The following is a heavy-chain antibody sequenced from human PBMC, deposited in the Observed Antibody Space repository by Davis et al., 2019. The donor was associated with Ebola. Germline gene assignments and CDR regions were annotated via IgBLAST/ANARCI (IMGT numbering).Heavy chain of an antibody. CDR1: GGSFSGYY. CDR3: ARAPRGQQRGRWFDP. V-gene: IGHV4-34*01. Sequence: MPSETLSLTCAVYGGSFSGYYWSWIRQPPGKGLEWIGEINHSGSTNYNPSLKSRVTISVDTSKNQFSLKLSSVTAADTAVYYCARAPRGQQRGRWFDPWGQGTLVTVSS. D-gene: IGHD6-13*01. J-gene: IGHJ5*02. CDR2: INHSGST.